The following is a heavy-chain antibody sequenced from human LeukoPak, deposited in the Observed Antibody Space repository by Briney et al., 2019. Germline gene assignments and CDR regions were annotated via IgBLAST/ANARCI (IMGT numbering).Heavy chain of an antibody. J-gene: IGHJ3*02. Sequence: SETLSLTCTVSGGSISSSSYYWGWIRQPPGKGLEWIGSIYYSGSTNYNPSLKSRVTISVDTSKNQFSLKLSSVTAADTAVYYCARLSLDAFDIWGQGTMVTVSS. CDR2: IYYSGST. CDR3: ARLSLDAFDI. CDR1: GGSISSSSYY. V-gene: IGHV4-39*07.